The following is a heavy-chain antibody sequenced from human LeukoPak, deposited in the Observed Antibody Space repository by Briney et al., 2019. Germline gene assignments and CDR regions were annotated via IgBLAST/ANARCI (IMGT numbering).Heavy chain of an antibody. J-gene: IGHJ2*01. CDR1: GFTFSILD. D-gene: IGHD1-14*01. V-gene: IGHV3-21*01. CDR2: ISSSTRYI. Sequence: PGGSLRLSCAASGFTFSILDMSWVRQAPGQGLEWVSSISSSTRYIYYADSVKGRFTISRDDAKNSLYLQMNSLRAEDTAVYYCARDPAPNPLLYWYFDLWGRGTLVTVSS. CDR3: ARDPAPNPLLYWYFDL.